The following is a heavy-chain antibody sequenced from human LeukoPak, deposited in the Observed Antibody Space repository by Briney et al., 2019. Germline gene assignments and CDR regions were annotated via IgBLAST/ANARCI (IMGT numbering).Heavy chain of an antibody. V-gene: IGHV4-34*01. J-gene: IGHJ5*02. CDR3: ARGDGYNSRRFDP. Sequence: SETLSLTCAVYGGSFSGYYWSWIRQPPGKGLKWIGEIHHSGSTNYNPSLKSRVTISVDTSKNQFSLRLSSVTAADTAVYYCARGDGYNSRRFDPWGQGTLVTVSS. CDR1: GGSFSGYY. CDR2: IHHSGST. D-gene: IGHD5-24*01.